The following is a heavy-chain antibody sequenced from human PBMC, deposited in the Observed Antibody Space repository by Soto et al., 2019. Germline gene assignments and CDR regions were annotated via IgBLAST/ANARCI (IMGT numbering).Heavy chain of an antibody. J-gene: IGHJ6*02. CDR2: ISWDGGST. V-gene: IGHV3-43*01. D-gene: IGHD4-17*01. CDR3: AKDMGRSGYDFPDYGDYGWGMDV. CDR1: GFTFDDYT. Sequence: GGSLRLSCAASGFTFDDYTMHWVRQAPGKGLEWVSLISWDGGSTYYADSVKGRFTISRDNSKNSLYLQMNSLRTEDTALYYCAKDMGRSGYDFPDYGDYGWGMDVWGQGTTVTVSS.